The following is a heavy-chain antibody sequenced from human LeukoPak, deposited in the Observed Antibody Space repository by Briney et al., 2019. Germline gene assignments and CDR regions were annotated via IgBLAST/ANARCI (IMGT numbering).Heavy chain of an antibody. V-gene: IGHV3-74*01. CDR2: VNSDGSGT. D-gene: IGHD1-26*01. CDR1: GFTFSSYW. CDR3: TRAYYDRVNWFDP. Sequence: PGGSLRLSCAASGFTFSSYWMHWVRQAPGKGLVWVSRVNSDGSGTTYADSVKGRFTISRDNAKNTLYLQMDSLRAEDTAVYYCTRAYYDRVNWFDPCGQGTLVTVSS. J-gene: IGHJ5*02.